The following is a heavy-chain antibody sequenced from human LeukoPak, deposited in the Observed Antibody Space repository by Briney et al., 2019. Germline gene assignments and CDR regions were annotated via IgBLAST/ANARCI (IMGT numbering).Heavy chain of an antibody. J-gene: IGHJ3*02. CDR2: IYTSGST. D-gene: IGHD6-13*01. Sequence: PAQTLSLTRTVSSRSHRSCYWSWITQPRRKGLEWIGYIYTSGSTNYSTSLKSRVTISVDTSKNQFPLKLSSMTAADTAVYYCARLSSWYFAFDIWGQGTMVTVSS. CDR3: ARLSSWYFAFDI. CDR1: SRSHRSCY. V-gene: IGHV4-4*09.